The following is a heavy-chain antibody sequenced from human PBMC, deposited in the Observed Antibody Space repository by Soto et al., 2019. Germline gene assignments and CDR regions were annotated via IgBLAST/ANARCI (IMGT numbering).Heavy chain of an antibody. Sequence: SETLSLTCAVSGGSISSGGYSWSWIRQPPGTGLEWIGYIYHSGSTYYNPSLKSRVTISVDRSKNQFSLKLSSVTAADTAVYYCASGPMVGGVIISGFAPWGKGTLVTVSS. CDR3: ASGPMVGGVIISGFAP. CDR2: IYHSGST. V-gene: IGHV4-30-2*01. CDR1: GGSISSGGYS. J-gene: IGHJ5*02. D-gene: IGHD3-10*01.